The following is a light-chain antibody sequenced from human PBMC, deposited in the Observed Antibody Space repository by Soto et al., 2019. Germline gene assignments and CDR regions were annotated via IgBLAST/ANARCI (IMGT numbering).Light chain of an antibody. CDR2: EVS. J-gene: IGLJ1*01. Sequence: QSVLTQPPSASGSPGQSVTITCTVASSDVGAVDSVSWYQQHPHKAPQIIIYEVSKPPSGVHDRFSGSKSGNTASLTVSGLQADDEADYFCSSYAGRNNYVFGTGTKV. CDR1: SSDVGAVDS. V-gene: IGLV2-8*01. CDR3: SSYAGRNNYV.